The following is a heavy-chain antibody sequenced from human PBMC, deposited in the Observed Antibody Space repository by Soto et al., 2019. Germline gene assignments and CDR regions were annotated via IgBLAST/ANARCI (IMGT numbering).Heavy chain of an antibody. D-gene: IGHD3-3*01. V-gene: IGHV4-59*01. Sequence: QVQLQESGPGLVKPSETLSLTCTVSGGSISSSYWSWIRQPPGKALEWIGYIYYTGSTNYNPALKSRVIILEDRSKNQFSLKLSSVTAADTAVYYCARHYDFWSGYYDYWGQGTLVTVSS. CDR3: ARHYDFWSGYYDY. CDR1: GGSISSSY. CDR2: IYYTGST. J-gene: IGHJ4*02.